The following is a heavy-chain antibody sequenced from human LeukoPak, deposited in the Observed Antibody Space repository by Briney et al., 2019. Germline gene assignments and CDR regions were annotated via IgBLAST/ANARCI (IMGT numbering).Heavy chain of an antibody. Sequence: PSGTLSLTCTVSGGSISSYYWSWIRQPAGKGLEWIGRIYTSGSTNYNPSLKSRVTMSVDTSKNQFSLKLSSVTAADTAVYYCARDWRITMVRGVIIHYWFDPWGQGTLVTVSS. CDR3: ARDWRITMVRGVIIHYWFDP. J-gene: IGHJ5*02. V-gene: IGHV4-4*07. CDR2: IYTSGST. CDR1: GGSISSYY. D-gene: IGHD3-10*01.